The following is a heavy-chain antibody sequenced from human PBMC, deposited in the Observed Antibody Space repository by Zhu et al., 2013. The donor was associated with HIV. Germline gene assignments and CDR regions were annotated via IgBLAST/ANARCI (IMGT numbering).Heavy chain of an antibody. CDR2: ISTYNGYT. V-gene: IGHV1-18*01. CDR3: ATVIDCVNGVCQAY. Sequence: QVQLVQSGAEVKEPGASVKVSCKASGHTFSSYGISWVRQAPGHGLEWMGWISTYNGYTKYEQKLQGRVALTDDTSTNTAYMEVSSLRSEDTAVYYCATVIDCVNGVCQAYWGQGTLVTVSS. J-gene: IGHJ4*02. D-gene: IGHD2-8*01. CDR1: GHTFSSYG.